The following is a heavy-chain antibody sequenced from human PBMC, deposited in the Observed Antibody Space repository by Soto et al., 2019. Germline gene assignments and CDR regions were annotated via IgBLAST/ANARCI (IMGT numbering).Heavy chain of an antibody. D-gene: IGHD3-10*01. J-gene: IGHJ6*03. V-gene: IGHV1-8*01. Sequence: ASVKVSCKASGYTFTSYDINWGRQATGQGLEWMGWMNPNSGNTGYAQKFQGRVTMTRNTSISTAYMELSSLRSEDTAVYYCARGGFGEKRVVYYYYMDVWGKGTTVTVSS. CDR2: MNPNSGNT. CDR1: GYTFTSYD. CDR3: ARGGFGEKRVVYYYYMDV.